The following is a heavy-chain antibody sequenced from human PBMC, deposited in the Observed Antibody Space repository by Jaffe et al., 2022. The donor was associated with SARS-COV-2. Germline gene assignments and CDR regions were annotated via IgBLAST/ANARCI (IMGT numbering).Heavy chain of an antibody. CDR3: ARGQELYYDILTGFWSGGWYFDL. D-gene: IGHD3-9*01. Sequence: QVQLVQSGAEVKKPGASVKVSCKASGYTFTSYDINWVRQATGQGLEWMGWMNPNSGNTGYAQKFQGRVTMTRNTSISTAYMELSSLRSEDTAVYYCARGQELYYDILTGFWSGGWYFDLWGRGTLVTVSS. CDR1: GYTFTSYD. CDR2: MNPNSGNT. J-gene: IGHJ2*01. V-gene: IGHV1-8*01.